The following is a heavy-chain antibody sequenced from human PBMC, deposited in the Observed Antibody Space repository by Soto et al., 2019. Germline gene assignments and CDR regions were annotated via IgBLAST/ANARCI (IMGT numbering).Heavy chain of an antibody. J-gene: IGHJ4*02. CDR1: GFTINSHW. V-gene: IGHV3-74*01. CDR3: AIAVAGPTAIAY. CDR2: INGDGSST. Sequence: EVQLVESGGDLVQPGGSLRLSCVVSGFTINSHWMHWVRQAPGKGLVWVSRINGDGSSTKYADSVKGRFTISRDNAKNTLYLQMNTLRAEDTAVYYCAIAVAGPTAIAYWGQGALLTVSS. D-gene: IGHD6-19*01.